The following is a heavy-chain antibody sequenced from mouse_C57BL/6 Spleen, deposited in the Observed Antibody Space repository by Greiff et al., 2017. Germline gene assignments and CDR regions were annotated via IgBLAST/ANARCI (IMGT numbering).Heavy chain of an antibody. CDR2: IYPGSGST. Sequence: QVQLQQSGAELVKPGASVKLSCKASGYTFTSYWITWVKQRPGQGLEWIGDIYPGSGSTNYNEKFKSKTTLTVDTSSSTAYMQLSSLTSADSAVYYGARRRYYGSSRYFGYWGQGTTLTVAS. V-gene: IGHV1-55*01. CDR3: ARRRYYGSSRYFGY. D-gene: IGHD1-1*01. J-gene: IGHJ2*01. CDR1: GYTFTSYW.